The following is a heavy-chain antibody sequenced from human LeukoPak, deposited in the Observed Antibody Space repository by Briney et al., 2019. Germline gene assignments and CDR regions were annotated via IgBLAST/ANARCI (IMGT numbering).Heavy chain of an antibody. D-gene: IGHD2-15*01. CDR3: AREAREAANDY. Sequence: ASVKVSCKASGYTFTSYYLHWVRQAPGQGLEWMGIINPSGGSTSYAQKFQDRVTMTRDTSTSTVYMEPSSLRSEDTAVYYCAREAREAANDYWGQGTLVTVSS. CDR1: GYTFTSYY. V-gene: IGHV1-46*01. CDR2: INPSGGST. J-gene: IGHJ4*02.